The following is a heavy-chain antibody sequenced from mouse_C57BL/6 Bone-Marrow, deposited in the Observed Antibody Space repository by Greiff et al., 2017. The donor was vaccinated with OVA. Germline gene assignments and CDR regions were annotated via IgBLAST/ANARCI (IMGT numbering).Heavy chain of an antibody. CDR1: GFTFSDFY. Sequence: EVQLVESGGGLVQSGRSLRLSCATSGFTFSDFYMAWVRQAPGKGLEWIAASRNKANDYTTEYSASVKGRFIVSRDTSQSILYLQMNALRAEDTAIYYCARGGHYYAMDYWGQGTSVTVSS. CDR3: ARGGHYYAMDY. CDR2: SRNKANDYTT. J-gene: IGHJ4*01. V-gene: IGHV7-1*01.